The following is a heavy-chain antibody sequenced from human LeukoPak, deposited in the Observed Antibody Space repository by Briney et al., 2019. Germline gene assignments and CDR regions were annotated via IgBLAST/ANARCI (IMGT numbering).Heavy chain of an antibody. CDR2: ISYDGSNK. D-gene: IGHD3-10*01. Sequence: GRSLRLSCAASGFTFSSYGMHCVRQAPGKGLEWVAVISYDGSNKYYADSVKGRFTISRDNSKNTLYLQMNSLRAEDTAVYYCARTFLNEVRAFDIWGQGTMVTVSS. CDR3: ARTFLNEVRAFDI. CDR1: GFTFSSYG. J-gene: IGHJ3*02. V-gene: IGHV3-30*03.